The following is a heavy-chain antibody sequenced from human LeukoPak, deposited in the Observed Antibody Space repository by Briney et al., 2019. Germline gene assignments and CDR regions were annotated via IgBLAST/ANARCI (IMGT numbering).Heavy chain of an antibody. CDR2: INSGDST. D-gene: IGHD6-13*01. Sequence: GGSLRLPCAASGFTFSSYAMSWVRQAPGKGLEWVSGINSGDSTYYADSVKGRFTISRDNSKNTLYLQMNSLRAEDTAVYYCAKDVAAAGLYYFDYWGQGTLVTVSS. V-gene: IGHV3-23*01. J-gene: IGHJ4*02. CDR3: AKDVAAAGLYYFDY. CDR1: GFTFSSYA.